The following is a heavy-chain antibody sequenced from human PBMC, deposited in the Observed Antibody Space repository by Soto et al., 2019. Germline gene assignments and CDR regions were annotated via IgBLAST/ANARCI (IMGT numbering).Heavy chain of an antibody. CDR1: GFTFSFYA. V-gene: IGHV3-23*01. CDR2: ISGKGLIT. J-gene: IGHJ4*02. CDR3: AKASHYSDPSLYFDY. Sequence: GGSLRLSCAASGFTFSFYAVNWVRQAPGKGLEWVSGISGKGLITYYADSVKGRFTISRDNSKNTLYLQMNSLRAEDTTIYHCAKASHYSDPSLYFDYWGQGTLVTVSS. D-gene: IGHD1-26*01.